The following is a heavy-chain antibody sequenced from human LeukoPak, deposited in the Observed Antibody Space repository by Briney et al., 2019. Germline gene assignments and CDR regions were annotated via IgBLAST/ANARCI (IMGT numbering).Heavy chain of an antibody. Sequence: SETLSLTCAVYGGSFSGYYWSWIRQPPGKGLEWIGEINRSGSTNYNPSLKSRVTISVDTSKNQFSLKLRSVTAADTAAYYCVVLFRRGSGSYYIDYWGQGTLVTVSS. V-gene: IGHV4-34*01. CDR1: GGSFSGYY. D-gene: IGHD3-10*01. CDR2: INRSGST. CDR3: VVLFRRGSGSYYIDY. J-gene: IGHJ4*02.